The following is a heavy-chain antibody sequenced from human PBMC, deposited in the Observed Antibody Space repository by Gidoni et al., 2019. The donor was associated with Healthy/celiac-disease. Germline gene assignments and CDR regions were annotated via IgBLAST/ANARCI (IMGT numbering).Heavy chain of an antibody. CDR3: ARVRSSSWYHYDFAVTAYYYYGMDV. V-gene: IGHV4-34*01. CDR1: GGSFSGYY. D-gene: IGHD6-13*01. J-gene: IGHJ6*02. CDR2: INHSGST. Sequence: QVQLQQWGAGLLKPSETLSLTCAVYGGSFSGYYWSWIRQPPGKGLEWIGEINHSGSTNYNPSLKSRVTISVDTSKNQFSLKLSSVTAADTAVYYCARVRSSSWYHYDFAVTAYYYYGMDVWGQGTTVTVSS.